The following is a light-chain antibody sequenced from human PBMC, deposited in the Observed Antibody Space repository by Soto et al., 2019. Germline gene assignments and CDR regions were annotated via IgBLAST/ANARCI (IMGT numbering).Light chain of an antibody. CDR2: DNN. CDR3: GTWDSSLSELYV. V-gene: IGLV1-51*01. Sequence: QSALTQPPSVSAAPGQKVTISCSGSSSNIGNNYVSWYQQLPGTAPKVLIYDNNKRPSGIPDRFSGSKSGTSATLGITGLQTGDEADYYCGTWDSSLSELYVLGTAKKVTV. CDR1: SSNIGNNY. J-gene: IGLJ1*01.